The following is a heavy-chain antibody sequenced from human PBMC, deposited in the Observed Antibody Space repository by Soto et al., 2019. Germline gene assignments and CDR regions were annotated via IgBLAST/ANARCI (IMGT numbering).Heavy chain of an antibody. Sequence: GSLRLSCATSGLTFSGYSMGWVRQAPGKGLEWVSSIVARGITTYYADSVKGRFTISRDNSKNTLYLQMSSLRDEDTAVYYCAKDLRGPEAGTWYFDLWGRGTLVTVSS. V-gene: IGHV3-23*01. D-gene: IGHD6-13*01. J-gene: IGHJ2*01. CDR3: AKDLRGPEAGTWYFDL. CDR1: GLTFSGYS. CDR2: IVARGITT.